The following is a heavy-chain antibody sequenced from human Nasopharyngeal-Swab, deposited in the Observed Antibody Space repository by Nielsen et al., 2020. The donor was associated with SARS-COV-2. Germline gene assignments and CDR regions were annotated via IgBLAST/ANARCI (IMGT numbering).Heavy chain of an antibody. V-gene: IGHV3-49*04. J-gene: IGHJ6*02. CDR1: AFTLADHG. D-gene: IGHD6-25*01. Sequence: GGSLRLSCRASAFTLADHGITWVRQAPGKGLGWVGFLRSTRILGGASEYAASVRGRFTISSDDSNSIAYLQMNSLKSEDTGVYYCNRGYHMDVWGQGTTVTVSS. CDR3: NRGYHMDV. CDR2: LRSTRILGGAS.